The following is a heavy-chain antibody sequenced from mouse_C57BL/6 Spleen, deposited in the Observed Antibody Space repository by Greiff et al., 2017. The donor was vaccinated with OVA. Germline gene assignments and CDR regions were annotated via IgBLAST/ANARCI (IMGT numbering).Heavy chain of an antibody. CDR3: ARNDYDRAAWFAY. D-gene: IGHD2-4*01. CDR1: GFTFSDYG. J-gene: IGHJ3*01. V-gene: IGHV5-17*01. CDR2: ISSGSSTI. Sequence: EVKLMESGGGLVKPGGSLKLSCAASGFTFSDYGMHWVRQAPEKGLEWVAYISSGSSTIYYADTVKGRFTISRDNAKNTLFLQMTSLRSEDTAMYYCARNDYDRAAWFAYWGQGTLVTVSA.